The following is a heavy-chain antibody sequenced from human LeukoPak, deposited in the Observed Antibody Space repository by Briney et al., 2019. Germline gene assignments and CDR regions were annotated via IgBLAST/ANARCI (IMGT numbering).Heavy chain of an antibody. V-gene: IGHV3-48*03. CDR1: GFTFSSYE. J-gene: IGHJ6*03. CDR3: ARVRSYFYYYYMDV. D-gene: IGHD3-10*01. Sequence: QPGGPLRLSCEGSGFTFSSYEMNWVRQAPGKGLECVSYIHTGSSPTSYADSVKGRFTISRDNAKNSLYLQMNTLRAEDTAVYYCARVRSYFYYYYMDVWGKGTMVTVSS. CDR2: IHTGSSPT.